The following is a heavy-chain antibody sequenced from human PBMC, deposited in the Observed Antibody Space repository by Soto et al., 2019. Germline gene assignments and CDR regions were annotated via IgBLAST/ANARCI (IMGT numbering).Heavy chain of an antibody. CDR2: IHTDGSIT. CDR3: TRKRVLTATTLGFDI. D-gene: IGHD4-4*01. V-gene: IGHV3-74*01. Sequence: PGGSLRLSCEASGFTFSDYWMHWVRQVPGKGLMWISRIHTDGSITTYADSVKGRFTISRDNARNTLFLQMNSLRAEDTAVYYCTRKRVLTATTLGFDIWGQGTTVTVS. CDR1: GFTFSDYW. J-gene: IGHJ3*02.